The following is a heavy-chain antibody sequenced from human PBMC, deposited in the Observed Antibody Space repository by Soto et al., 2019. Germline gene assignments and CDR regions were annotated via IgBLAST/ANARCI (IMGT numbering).Heavy chain of an antibody. CDR3: ARLVIAATGPPGGGDWFDP. Sequence: PSETLSLTCTVSGGSINSDVYYWGWIRQPPGKGLEWIGSVYYSGRTFYNPSLKSRVTISVDTSKNHFSLKLTSVTAADTAVYFCARLVIAATGPPGGGDWFDPWGQGTLVTVSS. J-gene: IGHJ5*02. CDR1: GGSINSDVYY. D-gene: IGHD6-25*01. CDR2: VYYSGRT. V-gene: IGHV4-39*02.